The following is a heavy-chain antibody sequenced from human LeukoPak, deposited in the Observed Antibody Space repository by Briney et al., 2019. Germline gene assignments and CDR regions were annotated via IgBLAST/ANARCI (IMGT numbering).Heavy chain of an antibody. Sequence: GASVKVSCKASGDNFSNYVITWVRQAPGQGLEWMGRIIPTFDVSNFAQRFKGRVTITADKSTNTAHLELSSLRSEDTAVYYCARGSGWYGEYYYGMDVWGQGTTVTVSS. CDR1: GDNFSNYV. CDR2: IIPTFDVS. J-gene: IGHJ6*02. D-gene: IGHD6-19*01. CDR3: ARGSGWYGEYYYGMDV. V-gene: IGHV1-69*04.